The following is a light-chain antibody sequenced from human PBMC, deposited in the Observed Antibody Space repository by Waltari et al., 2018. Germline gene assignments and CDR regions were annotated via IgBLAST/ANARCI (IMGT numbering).Light chain of an antibody. CDR1: SSDVGRHDS. CDR2: DVN. Sequence: QSALTQPASVSGSPGQSITISCTGSSSDVGRHDSVSWYQDHPGQAPKVIIVDVNNRPSGVSDRFSASKSGNTASLTISGLQAEDEATYYCSSQSIDDVLIFGGGTKLTVL. V-gene: IGLV2-14*03. J-gene: IGLJ2*01. CDR3: SSQSIDDVLI.